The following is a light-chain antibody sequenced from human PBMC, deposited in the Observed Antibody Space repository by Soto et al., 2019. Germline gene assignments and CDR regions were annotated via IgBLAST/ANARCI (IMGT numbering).Light chain of an antibody. CDR3: QQYNTYWT. V-gene: IGKV1-5*03. Sequence: DIQMTQSPSTLSASVGDRVTITWRASQGISTWLAWYQQKPGKAPKLLIYKASSLESGVPSRFSGSGSGTEFTLTISSLQPDDFATYYCQQYNTYWTFGQGTKVEIK. J-gene: IGKJ1*01. CDR1: QGISTW. CDR2: KAS.